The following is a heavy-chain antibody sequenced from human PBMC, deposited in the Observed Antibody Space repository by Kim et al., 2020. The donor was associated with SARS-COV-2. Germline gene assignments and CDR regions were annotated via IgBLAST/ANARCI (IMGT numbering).Heavy chain of an antibody. CDR2: SSSEASGYST. J-gene: IGHJ4*02. Sequence: GGSLRLSCTASGFTLSDYYMHWVRQAPGKGLEWVGRSSSEASGYSTEYSASVKGRFTISRADSKRFMYLQMNSLTVEDTAVYYCVRGALSFDLWGQETLVPAPS. CDR1: GFTLSDYY. CDR3: VRGALSFDL. V-gene: IGHV3-72*01.